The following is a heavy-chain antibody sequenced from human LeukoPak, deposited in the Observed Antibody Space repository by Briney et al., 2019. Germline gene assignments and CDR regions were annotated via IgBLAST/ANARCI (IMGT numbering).Heavy chain of an antibody. Sequence: PGGSLRLSCAASGFTFSSYGMHWVRQAPGKGREGVAVIWYDGSNKYYADSVKGRFTISRDNSKNTLYLEVNSLRAEDTAVYYCVKGLVQTTMSYSVDYWGQGALVTVSS. CDR1: GFTFSSYG. D-gene: IGHD1-1*01. V-gene: IGHV3-33*06. CDR3: VKGLVQTTMSYSVDY. CDR2: IWYDGSNK. J-gene: IGHJ4*02.